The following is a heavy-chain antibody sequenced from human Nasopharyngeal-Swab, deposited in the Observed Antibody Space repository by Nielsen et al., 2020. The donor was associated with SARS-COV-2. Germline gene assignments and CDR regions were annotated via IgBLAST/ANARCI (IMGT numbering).Heavy chain of an antibody. CDR1: GGSMSNFH. CDR3: ARRLGLRAPFDY. D-gene: IGHD5/OR15-5a*01. Sequence: SETLSLTCTGSGGSMSNFHWSWIRLSPGKGLEWIGYVYDSGSPKYNPSLNSRVTISVDTSKTHFSLMVRSVTAADTAVYFCARRLGLRAPFDYWGQGTLVTVSS. V-gene: IGHV4-59*08. J-gene: IGHJ4*02. CDR2: VYDSGSP.